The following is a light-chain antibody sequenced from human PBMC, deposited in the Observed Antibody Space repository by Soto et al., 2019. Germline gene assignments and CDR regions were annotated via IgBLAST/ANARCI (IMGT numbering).Light chain of an antibody. CDR1: QSVSSY. CDR3: QQRNNWPPYT. V-gene: IGKV3-11*01. CDR2: YAS. J-gene: IGKJ2*01. Sequence: EIVLTQSPATLSLSPGERATLSCRASQSVSSYLAWYQQKPGQAPSLLIYYASNRAAGIPARFSGSGSGTDFTPAISSLVPEDFAVYYCQQRNNWPPYTFGRGTKLEIK.